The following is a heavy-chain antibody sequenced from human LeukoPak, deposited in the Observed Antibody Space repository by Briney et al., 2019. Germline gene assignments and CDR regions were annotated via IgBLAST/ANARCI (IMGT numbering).Heavy chain of an antibody. CDR1: GGTFSSYA. J-gene: IGHJ4*02. CDR2: IIPILGIA. V-gene: IGHV1-69*04. CDR3: ARVGDYYDSSGYYFDGT. Sequence: ASVKVSCKASGGTFSSYAISWVRQAPGQGLEWMGRIIPILGIANYAQKFQGRVTITADKSTSTAYMELSSLRSEDTAVYYCARVGDYYDSSGYYFDGTWGQGTLVTVSS. D-gene: IGHD3-22*01.